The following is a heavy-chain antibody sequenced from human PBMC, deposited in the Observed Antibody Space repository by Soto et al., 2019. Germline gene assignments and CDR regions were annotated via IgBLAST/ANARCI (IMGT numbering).Heavy chain of an antibody. CDR3: AKGHAPAIHSTFHI. Sequence: GGSLRLSCEVSGFTLSDYGMHWVRQAPGKGLDWVGAISSDGSKQSYGDSVRGRFTFSRDNSKNMLYLQMNSLRGDDTAVYYCAKGHAPAIHSTFHIWGQGTMVTV. CDR1: GFTLSDYG. J-gene: IGHJ3*02. D-gene: IGHD3-3*01. V-gene: IGHV3-30*18. CDR2: ISSDGSKQ.